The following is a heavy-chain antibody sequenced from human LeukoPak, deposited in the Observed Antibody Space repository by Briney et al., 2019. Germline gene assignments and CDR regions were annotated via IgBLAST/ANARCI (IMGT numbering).Heavy chain of an antibody. V-gene: IGHV4-31*03. CDR2: IYYSGAA. Sequence: SETLSLTCTVSGGSIGNDGYSWNWLRQHPGRSLEWIAFIYYSGAASYNPSLKSRVTISVDTSTNQFSLKLTSVTAADTAVYFCARGRYYGFSGDSWGQGTLVTVSS. CDR3: ARGRYYGFSGDS. J-gene: IGHJ4*02. D-gene: IGHD3-10*01. CDR1: GGSIGNDGYS.